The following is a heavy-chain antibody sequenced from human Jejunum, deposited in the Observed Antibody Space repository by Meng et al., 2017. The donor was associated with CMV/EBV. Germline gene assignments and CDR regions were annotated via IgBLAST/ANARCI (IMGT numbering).Heavy chain of an antibody. D-gene: IGHD2-8*01. CDR3: AKEGVGGHFDY. Sequence: GGSMRLSCAASGFTLSSYGIHWVRRAPGKGLGWVTYADSVRGRFTISRDISKNTLFLQMNSLGAEDTAVYYCAKEGVGGHFDYWGQGRLVTVSS. V-gene: IGHV3-30*02. CDR1: GFTLSSYG. J-gene: IGHJ4*02.